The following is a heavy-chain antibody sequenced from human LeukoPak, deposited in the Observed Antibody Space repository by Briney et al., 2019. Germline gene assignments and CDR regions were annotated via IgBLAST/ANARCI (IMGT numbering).Heavy chain of an antibody. V-gene: IGHV3-23*01. D-gene: IGHD2-15*01. Sequence: GGSLRLSCAASGFTFSSYAMSWVRQAPGKGLEWVSAISGSGGSTYYADSVKGRFTISRDNSKNMLYLQMNSLRAEDTAVYYCAKSASLGYCSGGSCYFDYWGQGTLVTVSS. CDR3: AKSASLGYCSGGSCYFDY. CDR2: ISGSGGST. CDR1: GFTFSSYA. J-gene: IGHJ4*02.